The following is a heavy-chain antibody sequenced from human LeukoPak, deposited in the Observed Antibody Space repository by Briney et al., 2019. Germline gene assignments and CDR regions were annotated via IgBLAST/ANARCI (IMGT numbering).Heavy chain of an antibody. J-gene: IGHJ4*02. D-gene: IGHD3-10*01. CDR3: VRHAASGGSGVDH. CDR2: IRSKTNNYAT. Sequence: GGSLRLSCAASGFTFSGSAMHWVRQASGKGLEWVGRIRSKTNNYATAYAASVKDRFTISRDDSTNTAYLQMNSLKTEDTAVYYCVRHAASGGSGVDHWGQGTLVTVSS. CDR1: GFTFSGSA. V-gene: IGHV3-73*01.